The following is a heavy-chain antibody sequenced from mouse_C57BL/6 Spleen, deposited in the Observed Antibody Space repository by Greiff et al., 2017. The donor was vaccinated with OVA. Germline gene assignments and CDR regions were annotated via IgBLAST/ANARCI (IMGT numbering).Heavy chain of an antibody. CDR2: IYPGSGST. V-gene: IGHV1-55*01. Sequence: QVQLQQPGAELVKPGASVKMSCKASGYTFTSYWITWVKQRPGQGLEWIGDIYPGSGSTNYNEKFKSKATLTVDTSSSTAYMQLSSLTSEDSAVDDCARGDDDEGVMDYWGQGTSVTVSS. CDR1: GYTFTSYW. CDR3: ARGDDDEGVMDY. J-gene: IGHJ4*01. D-gene: IGHD2-4*01.